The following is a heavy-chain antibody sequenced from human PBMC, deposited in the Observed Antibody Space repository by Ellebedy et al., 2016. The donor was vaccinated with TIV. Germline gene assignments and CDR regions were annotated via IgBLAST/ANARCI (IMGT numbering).Heavy chain of an antibody. Sequence: SVKVSCXASGGTFSSYAISWVRQAPGQGLEWMGGIIPIFGTANYAQKFQGRVTITADESTSTAYMELSSLRSEDTAVYYCARVGVVTGGNDYWGQGTLVTVSS. CDR3: ARVGVVTGGNDY. V-gene: IGHV1-69*13. D-gene: IGHD2-21*02. CDR2: IIPIFGTA. CDR1: GGTFSSYA. J-gene: IGHJ4*02.